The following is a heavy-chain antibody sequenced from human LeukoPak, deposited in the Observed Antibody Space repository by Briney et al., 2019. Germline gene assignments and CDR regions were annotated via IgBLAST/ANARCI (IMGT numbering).Heavy chain of an antibody. D-gene: IGHD3-22*01. Sequence: GGSLRLSCAASGFTFSSYAMHWVRQAPGKGLEWVAVISYDGSNKYYADSVKGRFTISRDNSKNTLYLQMNSLRAEDTAVYYCAKLLVNYYDSSGSPPRGDYWGQGTLVTVSS. V-gene: IGHV3-30*18. CDR2: ISYDGSNK. J-gene: IGHJ4*02. CDR3: AKLLVNYYDSSGSPPRGDY. CDR1: GFTFSSYA.